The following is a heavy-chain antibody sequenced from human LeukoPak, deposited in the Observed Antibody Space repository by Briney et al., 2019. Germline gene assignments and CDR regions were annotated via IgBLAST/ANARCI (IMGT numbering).Heavy chain of an antibody. Sequence: PGGSLRLSCAASGLTFSSYWMHWVRQAPGKGLVWVSRINSDGSSTSYADSVKGRFTISRDNAKNTLYLQMNSLRAEDTAVYYCARAQGTWELRHGMDVWGQGTTVTVSS. CDR2: INSDGSST. V-gene: IGHV3-74*01. D-gene: IGHD1-26*01. CDR3: ARAQGTWELRHGMDV. J-gene: IGHJ6*02. CDR1: GLTFSSYW.